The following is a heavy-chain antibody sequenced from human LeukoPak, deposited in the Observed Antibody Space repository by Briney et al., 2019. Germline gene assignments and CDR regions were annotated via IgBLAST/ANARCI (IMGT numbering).Heavy chain of an antibody. D-gene: IGHD3-10*02. V-gene: IGHV3-7*01. CDR3: AELGITMIGGV. J-gene: IGHJ6*04. CDR1: GFPFSNYW. Sequence: GGSLRLSCAASGFPFSNYWMTWVRQAPGKGLERVANIKHDGSERYYVDSVKGRFTISRDNAKNSLYLQLNSLRADDTAVYYCAELGITMIGGVWGKGTTVTISS. CDR2: IKHDGSER.